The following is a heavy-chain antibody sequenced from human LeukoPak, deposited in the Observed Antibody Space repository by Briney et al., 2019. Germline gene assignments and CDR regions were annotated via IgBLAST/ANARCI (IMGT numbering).Heavy chain of an antibody. Sequence: GGSLRLSCAASGFTFSSYEMNWVRQAPGKGLEWVSYTSSSGSTIYYADSVRGRFTISRDNAKNSLYLQMNSLRAEDTAVYYCASVGYCGGDCYSAHFDYWGQGTLVTVSS. CDR2: TSSSGSTI. V-gene: IGHV3-48*03. J-gene: IGHJ4*02. D-gene: IGHD2-21*02. CDR3: ASVGYCGGDCYSAHFDY. CDR1: GFTFSSYE.